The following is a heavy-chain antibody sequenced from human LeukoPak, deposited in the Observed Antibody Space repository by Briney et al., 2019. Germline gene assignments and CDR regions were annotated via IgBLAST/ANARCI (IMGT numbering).Heavy chain of an antibody. V-gene: IGHV4-59*01. Sequence: SETLSLTCTVTGVSITSYYWSWIRQPPGKGLEWIGNMYYSGSTNYNPSLKNRVTISVDTSKSQFSLKLSSVTAADTAVYYCARDSTYYYDSSGFYYNHYGMDVWGQGTPVTVSS. D-gene: IGHD3-22*01. CDR3: ARDSTYYYDSSGFYYNHYGMDV. CDR1: GVSITSYY. J-gene: IGHJ6*02. CDR2: MYYSGST.